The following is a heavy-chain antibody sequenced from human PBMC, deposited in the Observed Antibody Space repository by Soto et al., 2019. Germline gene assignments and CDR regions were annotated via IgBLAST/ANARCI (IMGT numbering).Heavy chain of an antibody. V-gene: IGHV3-49*04. D-gene: IGHD6-19*01. CDR3: TRGITNSSGCQDY. CDR1: GFTFGDYT. CDR2: IRSKAYGGTP. J-gene: IGHJ4*02. Sequence: GGSLRLSCTGSGFTFGDYTMSWVRQAPGKGLEWIGFIRSKAYGGTPEYAASEKGRFTIARDDTKSIGYLQMNSLKTDDTAVYYCTRGITNSSGCQDYWGQGTLVTVSS.